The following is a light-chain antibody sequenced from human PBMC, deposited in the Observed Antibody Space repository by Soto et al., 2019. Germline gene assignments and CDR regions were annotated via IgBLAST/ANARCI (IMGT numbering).Light chain of an antibody. CDR1: QGMSNY. J-gene: IGKJ5*01. CDR3: QQLNSYPLT. Sequence: DIQMTQSPPTLSASVGDRVTITCRATQGMSNYLAWYQQKQGKAPNLLIYAASTLQSGVPSRFSGIVSGTEGTITLSSLQTEDGATYDGQQLNSYPLTFGQGTRLEIK. CDR2: AAS. V-gene: IGKV1-9*01.